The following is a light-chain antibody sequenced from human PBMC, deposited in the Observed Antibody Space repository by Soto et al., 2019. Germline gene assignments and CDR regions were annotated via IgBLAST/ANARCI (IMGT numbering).Light chain of an antibody. Sequence: QSALTQPASVSGSPGQSITISCTGTSSDVGGYNYVSWYQQHPGKAPKLMIYEVSNRPSGVSNRFSGSKSGNTASLTISGLQPEDEADYYCSSYTSTSRVFGTGTKVTVL. CDR3: SSYTSTSRV. V-gene: IGLV2-14*01. CDR2: EVS. CDR1: SSDVGGYNY. J-gene: IGLJ1*01.